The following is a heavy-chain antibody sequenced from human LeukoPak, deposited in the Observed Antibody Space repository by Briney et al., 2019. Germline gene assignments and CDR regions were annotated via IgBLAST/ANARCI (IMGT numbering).Heavy chain of an antibody. J-gene: IGHJ4*02. CDR3: ARSLPYGTTWYGRSDF. Sequence: GGSLRLSCVASGFPFSSYWMTWVRQAPGKGLEWVANIKQDGSKKSYVDSVKGRFTISRDNAKNSLYPQMNSLRAEDTAIYYCARSLPYGTTWYGRSDFWGQGTLVTVSS. CDR1: GFPFSSYW. CDR2: IKQDGSKK. V-gene: IGHV3-7*03. D-gene: IGHD6-13*01.